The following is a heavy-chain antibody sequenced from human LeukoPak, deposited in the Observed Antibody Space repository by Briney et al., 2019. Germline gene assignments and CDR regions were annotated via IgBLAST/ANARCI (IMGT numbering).Heavy chain of an antibody. V-gene: IGHV3-30*18. J-gene: IGHJ4*02. CDR1: GFNFGAYG. Sequence: PGRSLRLSCAGSGFNFGAYGMHWVRQAPGKGLEWVAVISYDGTTNKYYADSVKGRFTISRDNSKNTLYLQMNSLRAEDTAVYYCAKDSASLSSHFATYFDYWGQGTLVTVSS. CDR2: ISYDGTTNK. D-gene: IGHD6-19*01. CDR3: AKDSASLSSHFATYFDY.